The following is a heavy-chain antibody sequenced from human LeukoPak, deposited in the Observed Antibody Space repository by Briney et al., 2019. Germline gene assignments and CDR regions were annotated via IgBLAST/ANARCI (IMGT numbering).Heavy chain of an antibody. V-gene: IGHV3-48*01. Sequence: GGSLRLSCAASGFTFSNAWMSWVRQAPGKGLEWVSYISSSSTTIYYADSVKGRFTISRDNSQNTLYLQMNSLRPEDTAVYYCAKGGASVTRYVDYWGQGTLVTVSS. D-gene: IGHD4-17*01. J-gene: IGHJ4*02. CDR2: ISSSSTTI. CDR1: GFTFSNAW. CDR3: AKGGASVTRYVDY.